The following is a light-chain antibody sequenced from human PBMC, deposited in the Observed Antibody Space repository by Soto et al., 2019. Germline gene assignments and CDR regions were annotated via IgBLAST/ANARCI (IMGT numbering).Light chain of an antibody. CDR1: ETVATN. Sequence: EVVMTQCPATLSVSPGERATLSCRASETVATNLAWYQQKPGQAPRLLISGASTRAAGISDRFRGSGSGTEFTLTISSLRSEDSAIYYCQQYFEWPPMTFGQGTKVEI. CDR2: GAS. V-gene: IGKV3-15*01. J-gene: IGKJ1*01. CDR3: QQYFEWPPMT.